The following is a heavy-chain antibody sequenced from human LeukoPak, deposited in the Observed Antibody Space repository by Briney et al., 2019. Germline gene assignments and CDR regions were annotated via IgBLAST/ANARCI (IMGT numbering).Heavy chain of an antibody. D-gene: IGHD6-19*01. J-gene: IGHJ4*02. V-gene: IGHV3-30*04. CDR2: TSYDESNK. Sequence: GGSLRLSCAASGFTFSSYAMHWVRQAPGKGLEWVAVTSYDESNKYYADSVKGRFTISRDNSKNTLYLQMNSLRTEDTAVYYCARGVAGFDYWGQGILVTVSS. CDR1: GFTFSSYA. CDR3: ARGVAGFDY.